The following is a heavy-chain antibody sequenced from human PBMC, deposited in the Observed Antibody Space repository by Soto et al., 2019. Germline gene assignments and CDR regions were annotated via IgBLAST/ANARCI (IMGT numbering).Heavy chain of an antibody. CDR2: ITSTTSTR. J-gene: IGHJ3*02. CDR1: GFTFSRYS. D-gene: IGHD2-15*01. V-gene: IGHV3-48*02. CDR3: ARDFVGGTGAFDI. Sequence: LRLSCAASGFTFSRYSMNWVRQAPGKGLEWVSFITSTTSTRYYPDSVKGRFTISRDNAKNSLYLQMNSLRDEDTAVYYCARDFVGGTGAFDIWGQGTMVTVSS.